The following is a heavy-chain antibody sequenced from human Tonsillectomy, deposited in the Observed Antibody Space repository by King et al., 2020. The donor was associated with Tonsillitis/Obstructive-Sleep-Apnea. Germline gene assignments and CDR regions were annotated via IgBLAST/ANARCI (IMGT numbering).Heavy chain of an antibody. Sequence: VQLVESGGGLVQPGRSLKLSCAASGFTFDDYAMHWVRQAPGKGLEWVSGISWNSGSIGYADSVKGRFTISRDNAKNSLYLQMNSLSAEDTALYYCRKDVARYSGDAFDIGGQGTMLTDSS. CDR1: GFTFDDYA. CDR3: RKDVARYSGDAFDI. D-gene: IGHD2-15*01. V-gene: IGHV3-9*01. CDR2: ISWNSGSI. J-gene: IGHJ3*02.